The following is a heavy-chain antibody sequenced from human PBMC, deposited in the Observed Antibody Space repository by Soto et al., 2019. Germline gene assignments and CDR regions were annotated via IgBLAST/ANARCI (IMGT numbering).Heavy chain of an antibody. CDR3: TTLRGVVGGTGGRYVDL. CDR1: GFSFSGSA. CDR2: IRNRANNYAT. D-gene: IGHD3-16*01. Sequence: EVQLVESGGGVVQPGESLKLSCAASGFSFSGSAMHWVRQASGKGLEWLGRIRNRANNYATVYAASVRGRFTLSRDDSKSTAHLQMKGLKIEDTAMYFCTTLRGVVGGTGGRYVDLLGRGTLVTVSS. J-gene: IGHJ2*01. V-gene: IGHV3-73*02.